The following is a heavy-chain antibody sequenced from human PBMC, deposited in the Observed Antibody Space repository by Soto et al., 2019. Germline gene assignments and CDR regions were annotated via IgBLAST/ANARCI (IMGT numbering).Heavy chain of an antibody. J-gene: IGHJ6*03. CDR3: AREVGTTVTGYYYYYMDV. CDR2: INAGNGNT. Sequence: ASVKVSCKASGYTFTSYAMHWVRQAPGQRLEWMGWINAGNGNTKYSQKFQGRVTMTRDTSTSTVYMELSSLRSEDTAVYYCAREVGTTVTGYYYYYMDVWGKGTTVTVSS. CDR1: GYTFTSYA. V-gene: IGHV1-3*01. D-gene: IGHD4-17*01.